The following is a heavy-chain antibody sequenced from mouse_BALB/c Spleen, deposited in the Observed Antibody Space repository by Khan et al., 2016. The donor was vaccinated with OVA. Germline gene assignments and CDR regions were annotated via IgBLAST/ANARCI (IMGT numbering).Heavy chain of an antibody. J-gene: IGHJ2*01. D-gene: IGHD1-1*02. Sequence: EVQLVESGGGLVRPGGSLKLSCAASGFSFSSYSMSWVRQTPEKRLEWVATISSGGTYTYYPDSVKGRFTISRDNAKNTLYLEMSSLKSEDTAMYYCPRHRGYYATQPPSDYWGQGTTLTVSS. CDR3: PRHRGYYATQPPSDY. CDR1: GFSFSSYS. CDR2: ISSGGTYT. V-gene: IGHV5-6-4*01.